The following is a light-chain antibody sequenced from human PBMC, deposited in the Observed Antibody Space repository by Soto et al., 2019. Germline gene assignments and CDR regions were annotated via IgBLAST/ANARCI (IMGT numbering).Light chain of an antibody. CDR3: HQYYDIPFT. Sequence: DIVMTQSPDSLAVSLGERATINCKSSQNIFYTPKNMNTLAWYQQKPGQPPKLLIYWASTRGSGVPDRFSGSGSGTDFTLTISSLQAEDVAVYYCHQYYDIPFTFGPGTKVDIK. V-gene: IGKV4-1*01. J-gene: IGKJ3*01. CDR2: WAS. CDR1: QNIFYTPKNMNT.